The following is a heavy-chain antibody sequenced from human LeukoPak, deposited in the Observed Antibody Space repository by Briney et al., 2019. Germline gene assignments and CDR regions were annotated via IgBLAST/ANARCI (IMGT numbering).Heavy chain of an antibody. CDR2: INPSGGST. CDR3: ARRIAAAGGAFDI. Sequence: GAPVKVSCKASGYTFTSYYMHWVRQAPGQGLEWMGIINPSGGSTSYAQKFQGRVTMTRDTSTSTVYMELSSLRSEDTAVYYCARRIAAAGGAFDIWGQGTMVTVST. D-gene: IGHD6-13*01. V-gene: IGHV1-46*01. J-gene: IGHJ3*02. CDR1: GYTFTSYY.